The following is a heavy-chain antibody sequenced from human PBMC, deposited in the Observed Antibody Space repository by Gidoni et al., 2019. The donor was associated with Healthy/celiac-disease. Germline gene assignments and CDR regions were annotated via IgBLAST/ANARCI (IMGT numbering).Heavy chain of an antibody. Sequence: QVQLVESGGGLVKPGGSRRLSCAVSGFTFSDAYMSWIRQAPGKGREWVSYISSSGSTIYYADSLKGRFTISRDNAKNSLYLQMNSLRAEDTAVYYCARDRSIAARRDAFDIWGQGTKVTVSS. CDR3: ARDRSIAARRDAFDI. D-gene: IGHD6-6*01. J-gene: IGHJ3*02. V-gene: IGHV3-11*01. CDR2: ISSSGSTI. CDR1: GFTFSDAY.